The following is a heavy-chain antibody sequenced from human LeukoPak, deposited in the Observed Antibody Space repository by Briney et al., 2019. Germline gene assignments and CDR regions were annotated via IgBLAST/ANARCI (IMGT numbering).Heavy chain of an antibody. Sequence: GGSLRLSCAASGFTFSSYAMSWVRQAPGPGLELVSAISGSGGSTYYADSMKGRFTISRDNSKNTLYLQMNSLRAEDTAVYYCAHSRSRLPGWADYWGQGTLVTVSS. CDR1: GFTFSSYA. CDR3: AHSRSRLPGWADY. J-gene: IGHJ4*02. D-gene: IGHD2-21*01. V-gene: IGHV3-23*01. CDR2: ISGSGGST.